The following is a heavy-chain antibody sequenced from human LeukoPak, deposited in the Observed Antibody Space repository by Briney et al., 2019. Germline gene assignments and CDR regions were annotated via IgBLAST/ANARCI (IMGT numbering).Heavy chain of an antibody. CDR3: ARLPGHWFDL. CDR2: IYHSGST. V-gene: IGHV4-59*01. CDR1: SGSISSYY. J-gene: IGHJ5*02. Sequence: PSETLSLTCTVSSGSISSYYWSWIRQPPGKGLEWIGYIYHSGSTNYNPSLKSRVVISVDTSKNQFSLRLSSVTAADTAVYYCARLPGHWFDLWGQGTLVTVSS.